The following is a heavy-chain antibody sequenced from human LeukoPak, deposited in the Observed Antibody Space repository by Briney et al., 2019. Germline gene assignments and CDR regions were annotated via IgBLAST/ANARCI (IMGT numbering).Heavy chain of an antibody. CDR1: GFTFSSCA. Sequence: GGSLRLSCAASGFTFSSCAMSWVRQAPGKGLEWVSTIIDSGNSIYYADSAEGRFTISRDDSKNTLYLQMKSLRAGDTAVYYCAKDPIFSGSYGVFDYWGLGTLVTVSS. V-gene: IGHV3-23*01. CDR3: AKDPIFSGSYGVFDY. D-gene: IGHD1-26*01. J-gene: IGHJ4*02. CDR2: IIDSGNSI.